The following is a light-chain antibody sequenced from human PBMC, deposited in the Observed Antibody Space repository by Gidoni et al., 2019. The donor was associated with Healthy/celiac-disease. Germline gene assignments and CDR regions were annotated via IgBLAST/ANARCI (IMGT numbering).Light chain of an antibody. J-gene: IGKJ3*01. Sequence: EIVMTQSPATLSVSPGERATLSCRASQSVSSNLAWYQQKPGQAPRILIYGASTRATGIPARFSGSGSGTEFTLTISSLQSEDFAVYYCQQYNNWPLFTFXPXTKVDIK. V-gene: IGKV3-15*01. CDR2: GAS. CDR3: QQYNNWPLFT. CDR1: QSVSSN.